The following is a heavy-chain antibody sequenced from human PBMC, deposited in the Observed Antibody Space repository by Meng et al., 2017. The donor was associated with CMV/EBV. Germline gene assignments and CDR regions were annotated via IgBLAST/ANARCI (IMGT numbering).Heavy chain of an antibody. CDR2: ISPIFGTA. J-gene: IGHJ6*02. CDR3: AGANYDFWSGYPLNYGMDV. V-gene: IGHV1-69*05. D-gene: IGHD3-3*01. Sequence: SVKVSCKASGGTFSSYAISWVRQAPGQGLEWMGGISPIFGTANYAQKFQGRVTITTDESTSTAYMELSSLRSEDTAVYYCAGANYDFWSGYPLNYGMDVWGQGTTVTVSS. CDR1: GGTFSSYA.